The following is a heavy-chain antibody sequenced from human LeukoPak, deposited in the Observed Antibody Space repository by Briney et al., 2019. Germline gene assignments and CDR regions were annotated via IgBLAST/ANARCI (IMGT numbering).Heavy chain of an antibody. V-gene: IGHV3-74*01. Sequence: GGSLRLSCAASGFTFSNYWMHWVRQAPGKGLVWVSRINSDGSSTSYADSVKGRFTISRDNAKNSLYLQMNSLRAEDTAVYYCAREVSGSYYLRYFDYWGQGTLVTVSS. J-gene: IGHJ4*02. D-gene: IGHD3-10*01. CDR1: GFTFSNYW. CDR3: AREVSGSYYLRYFDY. CDR2: INSDGSST.